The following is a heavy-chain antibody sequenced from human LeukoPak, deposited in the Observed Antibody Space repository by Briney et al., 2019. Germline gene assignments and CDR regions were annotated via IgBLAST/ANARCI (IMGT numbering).Heavy chain of an antibody. Sequence: PGRSLRLSCSASGFTFSSYGMHWVRQAPGKGLEWVAVIWYGGSNKYYADSVKGRFTISRDNSKNTLYLQMNSLRAEDTAVYYCAKGGTDSSSWYPALTDYYYYMDVWGKGTTVTVSS. D-gene: IGHD6-13*01. CDR3: AKGGTDSSSWYPALTDYYYYMDV. J-gene: IGHJ6*03. CDR2: IWYGGSNK. CDR1: GFTFSSYG. V-gene: IGHV3-30*18.